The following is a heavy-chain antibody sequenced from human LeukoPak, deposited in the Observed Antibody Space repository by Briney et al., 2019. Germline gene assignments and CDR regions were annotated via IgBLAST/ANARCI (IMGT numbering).Heavy chain of an antibody. J-gene: IGHJ4*02. V-gene: IGHV4-34*01. CDR1: GGSFSGYY. CDR2: INHSGST. Sequence: SETLSLTCAVYGGSFSGYYWSWIRQPPGKGVEWIGEINHSGSTNYNPSLKSRVTISVDTSKNQFSLKLSSVTAADTAVYYCASPSDEYSSGWYGSALNYWGQGTLVTVSS. D-gene: IGHD6-19*01. CDR3: ASPSDEYSSGWYGSALNY.